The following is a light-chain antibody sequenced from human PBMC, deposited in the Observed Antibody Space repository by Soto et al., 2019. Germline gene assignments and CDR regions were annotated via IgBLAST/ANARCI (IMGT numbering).Light chain of an antibody. V-gene: IGKV1-5*03. CDR1: QTIGTW. J-gene: IGKJ4*01. Sequence: DIQMTQSPSTLSASVGDRVTITCRASQTIGTWLAWYQQKPGKAPKLLIYGASNLQSGVPSRFSGSGSGTEFSLTISSLQPDDFATYYCQQSNNYPLTFGGGTRVEIK. CDR3: QQSNNYPLT. CDR2: GAS.